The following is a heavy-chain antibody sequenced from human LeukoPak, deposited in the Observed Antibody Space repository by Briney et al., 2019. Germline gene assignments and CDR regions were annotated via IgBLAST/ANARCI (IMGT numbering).Heavy chain of an antibody. CDR1: GYTFSGFY. J-gene: IGHJ4*02. CDR2: INPNSGDT. D-gene: IGHD1-26*01. Sequence: ASVKVSCKASGYTFSGFYMHWVRQAPGQGLEWMGWINPNSGDTNYAQKFQGRVTMTRDMSINTAYMELSRLGSDDTAVYYCARDHELLELRYYFDYWGQGTLVTVSS. CDR3: ARDHELLELRYYFDY. V-gene: IGHV1-2*02.